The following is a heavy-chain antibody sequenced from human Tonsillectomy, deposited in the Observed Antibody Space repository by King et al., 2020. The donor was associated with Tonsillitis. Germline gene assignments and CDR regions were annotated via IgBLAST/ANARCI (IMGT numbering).Heavy chain of an antibody. V-gene: IGHV3-30*03. CDR2: ISYDGSNK. J-gene: IGHJ6*01. Sequence: VQLVESGGGVVQPGRSLRLSCAASGFTFSSXGMHWVRQAPGKGLEWVPVISYDGSNKYYADSVKGRFTISRDNSKNTLYLQMNSLRAEDTAVYYCATLXXXNXXVNSXYYYGMDVWGQGTTVTV. D-gene: IGHD3-22*01. CDR1: GFTFSSXG. CDR3: ATLXXXNXXVNSXYYYGMDV.